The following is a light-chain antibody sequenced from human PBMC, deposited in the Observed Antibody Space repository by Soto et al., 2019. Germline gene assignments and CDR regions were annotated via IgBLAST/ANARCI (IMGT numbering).Light chain of an antibody. CDR3: QQRSSWPPTIT. V-gene: IGKV3-11*01. Sequence: ILLTHSPATLSVSPGERATLCFSASQSVSTYLAWYQQRPGQAPRLLIYDASYRATDIPPRFSGSGSGTDFTLTISSLEPEDFAVYYCQQRSSWPPTITFGQGTRLEIK. J-gene: IGKJ5*01. CDR1: QSVSTY. CDR2: DAS.